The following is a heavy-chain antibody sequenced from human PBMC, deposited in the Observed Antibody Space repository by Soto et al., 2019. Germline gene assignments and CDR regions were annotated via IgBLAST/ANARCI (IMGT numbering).Heavy chain of an antibody. V-gene: IGHV1-69*13. CDR3: ARDGKCSSTSCYEWNYYYYGMDV. J-gene: IGHJ6*02. CDR2: IIPIFGTA. CDR1: GGTFSSYA. D-gene: IGHD2-2*01. Sequence: SVKVSCKASGGTFSSYAISWVRQAPGQGLEWMGGIIPIFGTANYAQKFQGRVTITADESTSTAYMELSSLRSEDTAVYYCARDGKCSSTSCYEWNYYYYGMDVWGQGTTVTVSS.